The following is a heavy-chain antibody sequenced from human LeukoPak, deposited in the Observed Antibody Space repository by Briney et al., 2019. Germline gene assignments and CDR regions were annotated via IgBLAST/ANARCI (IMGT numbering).Heavy chain of an antibody. CDR1: GFTFSNAW. Sequence: GGSLRLSCAASGFTFSNAWMSWVRQAPGKGLEWVGRIKSKTDGGTTDYAAPVKGRFTISRDDSKNTLYLRMNSLKTEDTAVYYCTTYISGYDWDWFDPWGQGTLVTVSS. J-gene: IGHJ5*02. CDR2: IKSKTDGGTT. D-gene: IGHD5-12*01. CDR3: TTYISGYDWDWFDP. V-gene: IGHV3-15*01.